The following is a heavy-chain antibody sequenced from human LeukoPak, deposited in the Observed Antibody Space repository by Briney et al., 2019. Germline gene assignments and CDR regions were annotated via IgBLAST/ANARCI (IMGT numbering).Heavy chain of an antibody. CDR3: ARDHYALQPNYYYYGMDV. CDR1: GFTFSSYW. Sequence: GGSLRLSCAASGFTFSSYWMHWVRQAPGKGLVWVSRIHSDGGSTRYADSVKGRFTISRDNAKNTLYLQMNSLRAEDTAVYYCARDHYALQPNYYYYGMDVWGQGTTVTVSS. V-gene: IGHV3-74*01. J-gene: IGHJ6*02. CDR2: IHSDGGST. D-gene: IGHD1-1*01.